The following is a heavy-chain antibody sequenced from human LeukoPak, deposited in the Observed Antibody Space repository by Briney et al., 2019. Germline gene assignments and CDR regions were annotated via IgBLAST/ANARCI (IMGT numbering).Heavy chain of an antibody. Sequence: SETLSLTCTVSGGSISSGGYYWSWIRQHPGKGLEWIGYIYYSGSTYYNPSLKSRVTISVDTSKNQFSLNLSSVTAADTAVYYCARHYYSEYYFDYWGQGTLVTVSS. CDR3: ARHYYSEYYFDY. J-gene: IGHJ4*02. D-gene: IGHD3-10*01. CDR1: GGSISSGGYY. V-gene: IGHV4-31*03. CDR2: IYYSGST.